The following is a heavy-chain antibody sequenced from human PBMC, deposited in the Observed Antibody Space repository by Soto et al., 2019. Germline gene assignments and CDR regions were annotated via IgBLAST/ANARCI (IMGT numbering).Heavy chain of an antibody. V-gene: IGHV4-39*01. J-gene: IGHJ4*02. D-gene: IGHD5-12*01. CDR2: IYYSGST. CDR1: CGSIISSSYY. Sequence: PSETLSLTCTFSCGSIISSSYYGGWIRQPPGKGLEWIGSIYYSGSTYYNPSLKSRVTISVDTSKNQFSLKLSSVTAADTAVYYCARLPRSGYNIFDYWGQGTLVTVSS. CDR3: ARLPRSGYNIFDY.